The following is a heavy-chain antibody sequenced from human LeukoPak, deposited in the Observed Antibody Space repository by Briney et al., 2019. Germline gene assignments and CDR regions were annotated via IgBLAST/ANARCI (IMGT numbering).Heavy chain of an antibody. Sequence: RSSETLSLTCTVSGGSISSYYWSWIRQPPGKGLEWIGYIYYSGSTNYNPSLKSRVTISVDTSKNQFSLKLSSVTAADTAVYYCARHGDDYGVEFDYWGQGTLVTVSS. V-gene: IGHV4-59*08. CDR1: GGSISSYY. CDR3: ARHGDDYGVEFDY. J-gene: IGHJ4*02. D-gene: IGHD4-17*01. CDR2: IYYSGST.